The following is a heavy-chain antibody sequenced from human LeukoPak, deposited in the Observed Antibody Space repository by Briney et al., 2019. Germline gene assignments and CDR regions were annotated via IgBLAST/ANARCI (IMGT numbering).Heavy chain of an antibody. CDR3: AKAPVTIYCYYYGMDV. J-gene: IGHJ6*02. V-gene: IGHV3-23*01. Sequence: PGGSLRLSCAASGFTFNTYAMTWVRQAPGKGLEWVSAISSGGGSTYYAESVKGRFTISRDNSKNMLYLQVNSLRAEDTAVYYCAKAPVTIYCYYYGMDVWGQGTTVTVSS. CDR1: GFTFNTYA. CDR2: ISSGGGST. D-gene: IGHD1-1*01.